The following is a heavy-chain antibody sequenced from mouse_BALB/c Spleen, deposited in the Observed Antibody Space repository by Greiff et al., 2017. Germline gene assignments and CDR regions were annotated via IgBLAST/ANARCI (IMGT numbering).Heavy chain of an antibody. CDR2: IINGGGST. J-gene: IGHJ2*01. CDR3: ARQDYGSSYDYFDD. D-gene: IGHD1-1*01. CDR1: GFTFSSYT. V-gene: IGHV5-12-2*01. Sequence: DVMLVESGGGLVQPGGSLKLSCAASGFTFSSYTMSWVRQTPEKRLEWVAYIINGGGSTYYPDTVKGRFTISRDNAKNTLYLQMSSLKSEDTAMYYCARQDYGSSYDYFDDWGQGTTLTVSS.